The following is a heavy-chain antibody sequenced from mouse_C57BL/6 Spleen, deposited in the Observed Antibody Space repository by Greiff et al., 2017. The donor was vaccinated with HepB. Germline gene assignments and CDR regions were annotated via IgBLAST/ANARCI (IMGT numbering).Heavy chain of an antibody. D-gene: IGHD2-3*01. Sequence: EVKLQQSGPELVKPGASVKISCKASGYTFTDYYMNWVKQSHGKSLEWIGDINPNNGGTSYNQKFKGKATLTVDKSSSTAYMELRSLTSEDSAVYYCARYSRGGWLLVGFDYWGQGTTLTVAS. J-gene: IGHJ2*01. CDR1: GYTFTDYY. CDR3: ARYSRGGWLLVGFDY. CDR2: INPNNGGT. V-gene: IGHV1-26*01.